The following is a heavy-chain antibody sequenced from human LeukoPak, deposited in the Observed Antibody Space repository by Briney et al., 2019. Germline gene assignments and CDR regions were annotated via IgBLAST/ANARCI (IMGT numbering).Heavy chain of an antibody. V-gene: IGHV4-59*01. Sequence: SETLSLTCTVSGGSISSYYWSWIRQPPGKGLEWIGYIYYSGSTNYNPSLKSRVTISVDTSKNQFSLKLSSVTAADTAVYYCARVLAYCGGDCSPDAFDIWGQGTMVTVSS. CDR2: IYYSGST. J-gene: IGHJ3*02. D-gene: IGHD2-21*02. CDR3: ARVLAYCGGDCSPDAFDI. CDR1: GGSISSYY.